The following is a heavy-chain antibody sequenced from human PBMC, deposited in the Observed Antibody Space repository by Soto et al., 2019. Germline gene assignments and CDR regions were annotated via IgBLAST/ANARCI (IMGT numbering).Heavy chain of an antibody. D-gene: IGHD3-3*01. CDR3: ARGQYYDFWSGYYYYYYRMDV. Sequence: SETLSLTCTVSGGSISSYYWSWIRQPPGKGLEWIGYIYYSGSTNYNPSLKSRVTISVDTSKNQFSLKLSSVTAADTAVYYCARGQYYDFWSGYYYYYYRMDVWGQGTTVTVSS. J-gene: IGHJ6*02. V-gene: IGHV4-59*01. CDR2: IYYSGST. CDR1: GGSISSYY.